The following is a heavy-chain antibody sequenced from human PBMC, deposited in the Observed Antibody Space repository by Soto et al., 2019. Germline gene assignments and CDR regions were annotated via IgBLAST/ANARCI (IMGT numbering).Heavy chain of an antibody. CDR3: ARDRAVGATGGYNWFDP. Sequence: ASVKVSCKASGGTFSSYAISWVRQAPGQGLEWMGGIIPIFGTANYAQKFQGRVTITADESTSTAYMELSSLRSEGTAVYYCARDRAVGATGGYNWFDPWGQGTLVTVSS. J-gene: IGHJ5*02. CDR2: IIPIFGTA. V-gene: IGHV1-69*13. CDR1: GGTFSSYA. D-gene: IGHD1-26*01.